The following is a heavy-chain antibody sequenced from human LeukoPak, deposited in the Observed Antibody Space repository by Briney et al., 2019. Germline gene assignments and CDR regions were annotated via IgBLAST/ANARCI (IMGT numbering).Heavy chain of an antibody. CDR3: AKGGKWDVTPFDY. CDR2: IGSAGDT. V-gene: IGHV3-13*01. D-gene: IGHD1-26*01. CDR1: GFSLSSYD. J-gene: IGHJ4*02. Sequence: GGSLRLSCAVSGFSLSSYDIHWVRQATGKGLEWIAVIGSAGDTYYADSVKGRFTISRDNSKNAFLQMNSLRAEDTAVYYCAKGGKWDVTPFDYWGQGTLVTVSS.